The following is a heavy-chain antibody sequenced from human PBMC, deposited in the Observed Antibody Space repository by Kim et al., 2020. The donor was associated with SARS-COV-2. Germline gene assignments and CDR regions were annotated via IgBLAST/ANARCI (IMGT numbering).Heavy chain of an antibody. CDR3: ARTPQETGWLVPTAYGMDV. J-gene: IGHJ6*02. CDR2: ISSSGSTI. CDR1: GFTFSSYE. Sequence: GGSLRLSCAASGFTFSSYEMNWVRQAPGKGLEWVSYISSSGSTIYYADSVKGRFTISRDNAKNSLYLQMNSLRAEDTAVYYCARTPQETGWLVPTAYGMDVWGQGTTVTVSS. V-gene: IGHV3-48*03. D-gene: IGHD6-19*01.